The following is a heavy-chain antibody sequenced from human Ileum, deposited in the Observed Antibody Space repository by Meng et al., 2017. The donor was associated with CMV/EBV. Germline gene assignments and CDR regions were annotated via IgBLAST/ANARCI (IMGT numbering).Heavy chain of an antibody. J-gene: IGHJ4*02. V-gene: IGHV3-7*01. CDR1: GFTFSSYW. CDR2: IKEDGSEI. Sequence: GGSLRLSCAASGFTFSSYWMSGVRQVPGKGLEWVADIKEDGSEIYYVDSVEGRFTISRDNAKNSLYLQVNSLSAEDTTMYYCERDAKYDVLTGPQRGGGYWGPGTLPGHRLL. CDR3: ERDAKYDVLTGPQRGGGY. D-gene: IGHD3-9*01.